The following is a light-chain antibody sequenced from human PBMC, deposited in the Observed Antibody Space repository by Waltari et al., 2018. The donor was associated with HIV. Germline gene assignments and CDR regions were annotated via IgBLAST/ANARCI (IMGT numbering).Light chain of an antibody. Sequence: DIVMSQSPDSLAVSLGERATINCKSSQNIFFSSDSENCLAWFQQNPGQPPKLLIRGSSVRAYGVPDRFSGSGSQTDFTLTISSLQAEDAAVYYCQQYFSIPWTFGQGTKLEIK. J-gene: IGKJ1*01. CDR2: GSS. CDR1: QNIFFSSDSENC. V-gene: IGKV4-1*01. CDR3: QQYFSIPWT.